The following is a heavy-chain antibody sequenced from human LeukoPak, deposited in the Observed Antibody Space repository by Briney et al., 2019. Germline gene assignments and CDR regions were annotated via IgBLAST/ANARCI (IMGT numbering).Heavy chain of an antibody. Sequence: SETLSLTCAVYGGSFSGYYWSWIRQPPGKGLEWIGEINHSGTTNYNPSLKSRVTISVDTSKNQFPLKLNSVTAADTAVYYCARGYQLLWGGWFDPWGQGTLVTVSS. V-gene: IGHV4-34*01. CDR3: ARGYQLLWGGWFDP. D-gene: IGHD2-2*01. J-gene: IGHJ5*02. CDR2: INHSGTT. CDR1: GGSFSGYY.